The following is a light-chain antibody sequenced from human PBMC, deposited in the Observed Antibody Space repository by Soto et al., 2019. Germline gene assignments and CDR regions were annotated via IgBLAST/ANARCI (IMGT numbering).Light chain of an antibody. V-gene: IGLV3-21*02. CDR2: TDS. CDR3: QVWDSGNGLVI. Sequence: SYELTQPPSVSVAPGQTATITCGGNSIGTKTVHWYQQRPGQAPVLVVYTDSDRPSGIPERFSGSNSENTATLTIDRVEAGDEADYYCQVWDSGNGLVIFGGGTQLTVL. CDR1: SIGTKT. J-gene: IGLJ7*01.